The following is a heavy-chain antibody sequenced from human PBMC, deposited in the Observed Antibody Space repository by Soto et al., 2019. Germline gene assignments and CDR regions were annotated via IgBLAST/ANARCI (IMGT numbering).Heavy chain of an antibody. V-gene: IGHV1-69*04. J-gene: IGHJ6*03. CDR1: GGTFSSYT. D-gene: IGHD6-6*01. CDR3: ARDYSSSSSIDYYYYMDV. CDR2: IIPILGIA. Sequence: SVKVSCKASGGTFSSYTISWVRQAPGQGLEWMGRIIPILGIANYAQKFQGRVTITADKSTSTAYMELSSLRSEDTAVYYCARDYSSSSSIDYYYYMDVWGKGTTVTVSS.